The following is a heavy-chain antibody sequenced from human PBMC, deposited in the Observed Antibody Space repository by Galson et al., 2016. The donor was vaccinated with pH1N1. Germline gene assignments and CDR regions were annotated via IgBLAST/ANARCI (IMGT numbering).Heavy chain of an antibody. CDR3: ARQRQMATSNPLGAFDA. CDR2: IFHSGNT. V-gene: IGHV4-38-2*01. CDR1: GYSLSSGYY. D-gene: IGHD5-24*01. Sequence: ETLSLTCGVSGYSLSSGYYWGWIRQPPGRRLEWIGSIFHSGNTYHNSSLKSRVSLSMDTSMNQFSLKVNLLTAADTAIYYCARQRQMATSNPLGAFDAWGRGTMVAVSS. J-gene: IGHJ3*01.